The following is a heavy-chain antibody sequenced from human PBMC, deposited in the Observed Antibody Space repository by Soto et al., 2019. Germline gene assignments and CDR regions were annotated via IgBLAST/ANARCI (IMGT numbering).Heavy chain of an antibody. CDR1: GFTFSSYS. CDR2: ISSSSSYI. Sequence: KPGGSLRLSCAASGFTFSSYSMNWVRQAPGKGLEWVSSISSSSSYIYYADSVKGRFTISRDNAKNSLYLQMNSLRAEDTAVYYCARDRGRGYDFWSGSLDYWGQGTLVTVSS. J-gene: IGHJ4*02. CDR3: ARDRGRGYDFWSGSLDY. D-gene: IGHD3-3*01. V-gene: IGHV3-21*01.